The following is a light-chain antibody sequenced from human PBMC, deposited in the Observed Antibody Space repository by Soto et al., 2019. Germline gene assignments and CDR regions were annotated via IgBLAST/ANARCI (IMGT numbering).Light chain of an antibody. J-gene: IGLJ1*01. Sequence: TEPSAVSGSTAQWITIPCTGTSSDVGAYNFVSWHQQHPGKAPKLMIYNVYDRPSGISYRFSGSKSGNTASLTISGLQGEDEADYYCSAYTVSRTYVFGTGTKVTVL. CDR1: SSDVGAYNF. CDR3: SAYTVSRTYV. V-gene: IGLV2-14*03. CDR2: NVY.